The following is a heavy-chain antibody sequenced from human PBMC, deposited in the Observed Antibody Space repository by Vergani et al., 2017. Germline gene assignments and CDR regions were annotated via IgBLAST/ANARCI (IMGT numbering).Heavy chain of an antibody. CDR2: LTASGSGI. CDR3: AKGAVSSSIRDYYHYMDV. CDR1: GFAFSRYA. J-gene: IGHJ6*03. V-gene: IGHV3-23*01. D-gene: IGHD2/OR15-2a*01. Sequence: EVQLLESGGRLVQPGGSLRLSCVASGFAFSRYAMSWVRQAPGKGLEWVSGLTASGSGISYADSVLGRFTMSRDNYKNTLSLQMKSLRVEGTAIYCCAKGAVSSSIRDYYHYMDVWGKGTADSVSS.